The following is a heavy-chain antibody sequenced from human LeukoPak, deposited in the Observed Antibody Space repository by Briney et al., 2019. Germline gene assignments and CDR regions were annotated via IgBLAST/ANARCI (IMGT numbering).Heavy chain of an antibody. CDR3: ARDSHLSLQLWFEASGHFDY. J-gene: IGHJ4*02. CDR1: GFTFCSYS. D-gene: IGHD5-18*01. Sequence: GGSLRLSCAASGFTFCSYSMNWVRQAPGKGLEWVSSISSSSSYIYYADSVKGRFTISRDNAKNSLYLQMNSLRAEDTAVYYCARDSHLSLQLWFEASGHFDYWGQGTLVTVSS. V-gene: IGHV3-21*01. CDR2: ISSSSSYI.